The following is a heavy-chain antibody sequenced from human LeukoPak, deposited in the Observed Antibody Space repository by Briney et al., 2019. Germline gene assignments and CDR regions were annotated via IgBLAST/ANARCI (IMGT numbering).Heavy chain of an antibody. J-gene: IGHJ4*02. Sequence: ASVKVSCKVSGYTLTELSMHWVRQAPGKGLEWMGGFDPEDGETIYAQKFQGRVTMTEDTSTDTAYMELSSLRSEDTAVYYCATAPVGGAAAGIDYWGQGTLVTVSS. D-gene: IGHD6-13*01. V-gene: IGHV1-24*01. CDR1: GYTLTELS. CDR2: FDPEDGET. CDR3: ATAPVGGAAAGIDY.